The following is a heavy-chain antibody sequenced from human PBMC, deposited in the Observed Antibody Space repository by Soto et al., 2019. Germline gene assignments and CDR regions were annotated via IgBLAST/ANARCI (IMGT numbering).Heavy chain of an antibody. CDR1: GFTFSSYA. CDR3: AKISSWYLDAFDI. V-gene: IGHV3-23*01. J-gene: IGHJ3*02. D-gene: IGHD6-13*01. CDR2: ISGSGGST. Sequence: GGSLRLSCAASGFTFSSYAMIWVRQAPGKGLEWVSAISGSGGSTYYADSVKGRFTISRDNSKNTLYLQMNSLRAEDTAVYYCAKISSWYLDAFDIWGQGTMVTVSS.